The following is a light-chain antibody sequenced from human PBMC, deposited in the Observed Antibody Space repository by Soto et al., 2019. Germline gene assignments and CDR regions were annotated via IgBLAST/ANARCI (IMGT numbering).Light chain of an antibody. V-gene: IGKV1-5*03. Sequence: DIQMTQSPSTLSASVGDGVTITWRASQSISSWLAWYQQKPGKAPKLLIYKASSLESGVPSRFSGSGSGTEFTLTISSLQPDDFATYYCQQYNSYPYTFGQGTRLEIK. J-gene: IGKJ5*01. CDR1: QSISSW. CDR2: KAS. CDR3: QQYNSYPYT.